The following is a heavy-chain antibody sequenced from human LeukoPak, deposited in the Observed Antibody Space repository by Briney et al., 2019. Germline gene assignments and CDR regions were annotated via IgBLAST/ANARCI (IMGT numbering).Heavy chain of an antibody. CDR2: IYPGDSDT. CDR1: GYSFTTYW. V-gene: IGHV5-51*01. J-gene: IGHJ4*02. Sequence: GESLQISCKGSGYSFTTYWIGWVRQMPGKGLEWMGIIYPGDSDTTYSPSFQGQVTISADKSIRTAYLQWSSLKASDTAMYYCARRTDTGLSDYWGQGTLVTVSS. D-gene: IGHD2-8*02. CDR3: ARRTDTGLSDY.